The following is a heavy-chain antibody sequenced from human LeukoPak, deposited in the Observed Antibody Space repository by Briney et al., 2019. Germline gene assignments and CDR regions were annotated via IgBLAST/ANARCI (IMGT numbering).Heavy chain of an antibody. Sequence: GGSLRLSCAASGFIYSHYGMHWVRQAPGTGLEWVAVIWSDGTNSFYAGSVKGRFTISRDNSQRTLFLQMNSLRVEDTAMYYCVRDAQRGFDYSNSLRYWGHGTLVTVSS. CDR3: VRDAQRGFDYSNSLRY. V-gene: IGHV3-33*08. D-gene: IGHD4-11*01. J-gene: IGHJ4*01. CDR1: GFIYSHYG. CDR2: IWSDGTNS.